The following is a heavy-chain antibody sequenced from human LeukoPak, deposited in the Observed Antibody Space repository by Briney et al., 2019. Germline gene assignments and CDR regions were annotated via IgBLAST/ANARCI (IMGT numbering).Heavy chain of an antibody. CDR1: GFTFSNFA. D-gene: IGHD2-2*01. V-gene: IGHV3-30*04. J-gene: IGHJ4*02. CDR3: ARALSSTVFHNFGS. CDR2: ISYDGSLK. Sequence: GGSLRLSCAASGFTFSNFALHWVRQAPGKGLEWVAVISYDGSLKYYADSVKGRFTSSRDNSKNTLYLQMNSLRVEDTAVYYCARALSSTVFHNFGSWGRGTLVSVSS.